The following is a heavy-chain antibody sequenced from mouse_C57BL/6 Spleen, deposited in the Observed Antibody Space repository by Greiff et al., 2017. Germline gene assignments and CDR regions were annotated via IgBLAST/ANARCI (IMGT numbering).Heavy chain of an antibody. Sequence: VQGVESGAELVKPGASVKLSCTASGFNIKDYYMHWVKQRTEQGLEWIGRIDPEDGETKYAPKFPGKATITADTSSNTAYLQLSSLTSEDTAVYYCARRGSVVATEDYWGQGTSVTVSS. V-gene: IGHV14-2*01. CDR1: GFNIKDYY. J-gene: IGHJ4*01. D-gene: IGHD1-1*01. CDR2: IDPEDGET. CDR3: ARRGSVVATEDY.